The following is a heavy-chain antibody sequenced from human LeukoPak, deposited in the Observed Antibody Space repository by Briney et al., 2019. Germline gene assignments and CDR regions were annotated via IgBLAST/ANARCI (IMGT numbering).Heavy chain of an antibody. D-gene: IGHD6-19*01. Sequence: GGSLRLSCAASGFTLSSYAMSWVRQAPGKGLEWVSAISGSGGSTYYADSVKGRFTISRDNSKNMLYLQMNSLGTEDTAVYYCAKDRWGAVASFDYWGQGTLVTVSS. CDR3: AKDRWGAVASFDY. CDR1: GFTLSSYA. V-gene: IGHV3-23*01. J-gene: IGHJ4*02. CDR2: ISGSGGST.